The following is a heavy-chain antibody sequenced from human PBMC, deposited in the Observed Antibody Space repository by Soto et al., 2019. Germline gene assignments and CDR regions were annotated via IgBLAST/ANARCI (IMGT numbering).Heavy chain of an antibody. CDR1: GFTFRNYD. CDR2: ISAAGDP. Sequence: EVQLVESGGGLVQPGGSLRLSCEASGFTFRNYDMHWVRQGTGKGLEWVSGISAAGDPDYADSVEDRFPISRENAQNSFFLQMNSLRVGDSAVYYCARTDRDFYGLDVWGQGTTVIVSS. V-gene: IGHV3-13*05. J-gene: IGHJ6*02. CDR3: ARTDRDFYGLDV.